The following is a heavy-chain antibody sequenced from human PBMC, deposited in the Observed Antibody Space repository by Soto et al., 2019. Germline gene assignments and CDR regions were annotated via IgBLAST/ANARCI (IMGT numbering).Heavy chain of an antibody. CDR1: SGSITSYH. V-gene: IGHV4-59*01. D-gene: IGHD1-1*01. CDR3: ARVPSRPLTADDQGDWIPHSATDV. CDR2: TSYTGNT. Sequence: PSETLSLTCIVSSGSITSYHWSWIRQLPEKGLEWIAYTSYTGNTNYTPSFQSRVTISVDTPKNQFALRLGSVTTADTAVYYCARVPSRPLTADDQGDWIPHSATDVWGKGTTVTVSS. J-gene: IGHJ6*04.